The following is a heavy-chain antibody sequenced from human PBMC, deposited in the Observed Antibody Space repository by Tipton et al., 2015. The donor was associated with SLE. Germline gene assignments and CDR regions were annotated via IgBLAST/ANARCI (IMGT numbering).Heavy chain of an antibody. V-gene: IGHV4-61*02. Sequence: LRLSCTVSGGSISSGSHYWGWIRQPAGKGLEWIGRIYTSGSTNYNPSLKSRVTISVDTSKNQFSLKLSSVTAADTAVYYCARDPVAGRGIDYWGQGTLVTVSS. J-gene: IGHJ4*02. CDR1: GGSISSGSHY. CDR3: ARDPVAGRGIDY. D-gene: IGHD6-19*01. CDR2: IYTSGST.